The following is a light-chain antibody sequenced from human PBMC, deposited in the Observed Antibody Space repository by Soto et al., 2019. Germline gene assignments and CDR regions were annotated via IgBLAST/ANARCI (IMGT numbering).Light chain of an antibody. CDR2: GNN. J-gene: IGLJ1*01. Sequence: QSVLTQPPSVSGAPGQRVTISCTGSSSNIGAGYDVHWYQQLPGTAPKLLIYGNNNRPSGVPDRFSGSKSGTSASLAITGLQAEDEADYYCQSYDSSLPYVFGTGTKVTVL. V-gene: IGLV1-40*01. CDR1: SSNIGAGYD. CDR3: QSYDSSLPYV.